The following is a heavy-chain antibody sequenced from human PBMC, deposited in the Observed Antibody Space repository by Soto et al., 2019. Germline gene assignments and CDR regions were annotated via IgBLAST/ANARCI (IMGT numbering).Heavy chain of an antibody. V-gene: IGHV4-34*01. Sequence: PSESLSLTCAVYGGSLSGYYWSWMRQPPGKGLEWIGKISHSGSTNYNPSLKSRFTISVDTSKNQFSLKLNSVTAAHTPVYYCARGGRFRLLWSFGNWRQGTLVAASS. CDR3: ARGGRFRLLWSFGN. CDR1: GGSLSGYY. J-gene: IGHJ4*02. D-gene: IGHD2-21*01. CDR2: ISHSGST.